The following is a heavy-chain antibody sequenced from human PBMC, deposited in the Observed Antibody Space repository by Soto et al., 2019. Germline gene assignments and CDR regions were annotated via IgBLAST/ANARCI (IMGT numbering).Heavy chain of an antibody. J-gene: IGHJ4*02. CDR1: GYTFTSYA. D-gene: IGHD3-9*01. Sequence: QVQLVQSGAEVKKPGASVKVSCKASGYTFTSYAMHWVRQAPGQRLEWMGWINAGNGNTKYSQKFQGRVTITRDTAASTAYMELSSLRSEDTAVYYCARVGVDLLTGYYFFDYWGQGTLVTVSS. V-gene: IGHV1-3*01. CDR3: ARVGVDLLTGYYFFDY. CDR2: INAGNGNT.